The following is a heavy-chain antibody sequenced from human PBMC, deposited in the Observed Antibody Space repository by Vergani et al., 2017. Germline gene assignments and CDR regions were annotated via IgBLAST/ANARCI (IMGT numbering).Heavy chain of an antibody. D-gene: IGHD2-2*01. V-gene: IGHV5-51*01. CDR1: GYSFTSYW. Sequence: EVQLVQSGAEVKKPGESLKIFCKGSGYSFTSYWIGWVRQMPGKGLEWMGIISSGYSDTRYSPSFQGQVTIPADKSIRTAYLHGSSLKASDTAMYYCARHREVVPSAMELDTALVAAYYYYYYMDVWGKGTTVTVSS. J-gene: IGHJ6*03. CDR3: ARHREVVPSAMELDTALVAAYYYYYYMDV. CDR2: ISSGYSDT.